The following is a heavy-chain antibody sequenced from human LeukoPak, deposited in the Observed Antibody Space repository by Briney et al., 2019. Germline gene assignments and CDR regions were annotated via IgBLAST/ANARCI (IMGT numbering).Heavy chain of an antibody. CDR3: ARGRNYVSDYYFDA. J-gene: IGHJ6*03. V-gene: IGHV4-34*01. CDR2: ISHEGDS. D-gene: IGHD1-7*01. CDR1: GVSLRGYY. Sequence: KSSETLSLTCAVYGVSLRGYYWSWIRQSPEKGLEWIGEISHEGDSIYNPSLKSRLTLSVDMSKNQFSLKLRSVTAADTAVYYCARGRNYVSDYYFDAWGKGTTVIVSS.